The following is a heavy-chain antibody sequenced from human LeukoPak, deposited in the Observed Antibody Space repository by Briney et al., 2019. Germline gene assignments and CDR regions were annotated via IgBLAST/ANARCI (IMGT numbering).Heavy chain of an antibody. J-gene: IGHJ4*02. CDR3: ASGPYGLRDYSSTWGRLDY. CDR1: GYTFTSYY. D-gene: IGHD6-13*01. CDR2: ISVYNGYT. V-gene: IGHV1-18*04. Sequence: GAPVKVSCKASGYTFTSYYMHWVRQAPGQGLEWVGWISVYNGYTNYAPKVQGRVTMTTDTSTSTGYMELRSLRSDDTAVYYCASGPYGLRDYSSTWGRLDYWGQGTLVTVSS.